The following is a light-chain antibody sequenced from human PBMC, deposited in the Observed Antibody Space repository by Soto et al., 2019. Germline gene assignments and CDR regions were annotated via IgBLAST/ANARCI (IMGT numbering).Light chain of an antibody. J-gene: IGLJ1*01. V-gene: IGLV7-46*01. CDR2: DAS. Sequence: QAVVTQEPSLTVSPGGTVTLTCGSSTGAVTSGHYPYWFQQKPGQAPRTLIYDASNKHSWTPARFSGSLLGGKAALTLSGAQPDDEADYYCLVSYSGSYVFGTGTQLTVL. CDR3: LVSYSGSYV. CDR1: TGAVTSGHY.